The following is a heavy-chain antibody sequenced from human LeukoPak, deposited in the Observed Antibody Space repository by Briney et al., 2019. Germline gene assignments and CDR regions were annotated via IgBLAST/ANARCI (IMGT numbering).Heavy chain of an antibody. V-gene: IGHV3-53*01. CDR2: MYAGGTT. D-gene: IGHD6-19*01. J-gene: IGHJ5*02. CDR1: GVIVSRNF. Sequence: TGGSLRLSCAASGVIVSRNFMSWVRQAPGKGLQWVAIMYAGGTTDYSESVRGRFHISRDTSNNTLSLQMNSLRAEDTAVYYCARGSGSGWPLDRWGQGTLVTVSS. CDR3: ARGSGSGWPLDR.